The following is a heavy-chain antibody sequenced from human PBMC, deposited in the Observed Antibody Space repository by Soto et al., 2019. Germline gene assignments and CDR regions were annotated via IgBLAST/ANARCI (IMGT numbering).Heavy chain of an antibody. D-gene: IGHD2-15*01. CDR1: GFTFSSYA. Sequence: DVQLLESGGGLVQPAGSLRLSCAASGFTFSSYAMGWVRQGPGKGLEWVAVVSIGGSTHYADSVRSRFTISRDNSKNTLSLQMNSLTAEDTAEYFCAKRRGAGGHFDYWGQGALVTVSS. CDR2: VSIGGST. J-gene: IGHJ4*02. CDR3: AKRRGAGGHFDY. V-gene: IGHV3-23*01.